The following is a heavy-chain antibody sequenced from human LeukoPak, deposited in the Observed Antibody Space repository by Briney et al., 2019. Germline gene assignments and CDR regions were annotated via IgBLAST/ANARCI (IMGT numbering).Heavy chain of an antibody. CDR2: IKQDGSEI. D-gene: IGHD6-6*01. V-gene: IGHV3-7*05. CDR3: SRMSIASHDY. CDR1: GFTFSSYW. J-gene: IGHJ4*01. Sequence: GGSLTLSCAASGFTFSSYWMSWVRQAPGKGLEWVANIKQDGSEIYYVDSMKGRFTISRDNAKNSLYLQMNTLRAEDTAVYFCSRMSIASHDYWGHGTLVTVSS.